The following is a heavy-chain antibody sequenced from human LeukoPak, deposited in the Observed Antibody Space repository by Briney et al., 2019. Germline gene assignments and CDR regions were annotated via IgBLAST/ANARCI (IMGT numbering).Heavy chain of an antibody. V-gene: IGHV4-39*01. Sequence: SETLTLPCSVSGGSISSWSYYWGWIRQPPGKGLEWIGSIYYSGSTYYNPSLKSRVTISVDTSKNQFSLKLSSVTAADTAVYYCARLRSAAGSVPSDYWGQGTLVTVSS. CDR1: GGSISSWSYY. J-gene: IGHJ4*02. CDR2: IYYSGST. CDR3: ARLRSAAGSVPSDY.